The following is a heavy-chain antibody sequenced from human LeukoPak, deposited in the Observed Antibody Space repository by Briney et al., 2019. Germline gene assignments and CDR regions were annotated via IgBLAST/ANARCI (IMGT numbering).Heavy chain of an antibody. V-gene: IGHV1-24*01. Sequence: GASVKVSCKVSGYTLTELSMHWVRQAPGKGLEWMGGFDPEDGETIYAQKFQGRVTMTEDTSTDTAYMELSSLRSEDTAVYCCATGARSMVRGVITNDYWGQGTLVTVSS. D-gene: IGHD3-10*01. CDR2: FDPEDGET. CDR3: ATGARSMVRGVITNDY. J-gene: IGHJ4*02. CDR1: GYTLTELS.